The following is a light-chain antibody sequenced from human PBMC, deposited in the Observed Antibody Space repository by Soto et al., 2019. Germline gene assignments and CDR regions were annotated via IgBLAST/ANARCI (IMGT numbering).Light chain of an antibody. Sequence: EIVLTQSPGTVSLSPGEGATLSCRASQSISRSDLAWYQHRPGQSPRLLIYATSSRATGIPDRFTGGGAGTGFTLTISRLEPEDSAVYYCQQYGSSPTFXGGTKVDIK. CDR2: ATS. CDR3: QQYGSSPT. V-gene: IGKV3-20*01. J-gene: IGKJ4*01. CDR1: QSISRSD.